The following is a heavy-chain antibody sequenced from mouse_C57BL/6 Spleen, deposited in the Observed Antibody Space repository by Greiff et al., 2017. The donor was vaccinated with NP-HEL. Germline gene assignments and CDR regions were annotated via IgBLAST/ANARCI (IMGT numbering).Heavy chain of an antibody. J-gene: IGHJ2*01. CDR1: GYTFTSYW. Sequence: QVQLQQPGAELVKPGASVKMSCKASGYTFTSYWITWVKQRPGQGLEWIGDIYPGSGSTNYNEKFKSKATLTVDKSSSTAYMQLSSLTSEDAAVYYCARDSSGPFDYWGQGTTLTVSS. D-gene: IGHD3-2*02. V-gene: IGHV1-55*01. CDR3: ARDSSGPFDY. CDR2: IYPGSGST.